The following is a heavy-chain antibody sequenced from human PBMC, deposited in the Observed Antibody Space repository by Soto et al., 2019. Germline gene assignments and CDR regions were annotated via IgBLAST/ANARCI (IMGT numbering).Heavy chain of an antibody. CDR2: ISGSGNAT. J-gene: IGHJ4*02. V-gene: IGHV3-23*01. Sequence: EVLLLESGGGLVQPGGSLRLSCATSGFSFRNHAMPWFRQAPGKGLEWDSSISGSGNATYYADSVKGRFTISRDNFKTTLSLQMNSLTGHDTALYYCARDRGSYGYVDWGQGTLVTVSS. D-gene: IGHD3-16*01. CDR3: ARDRGSYGYVD. CDR1: GFSFRNHA.